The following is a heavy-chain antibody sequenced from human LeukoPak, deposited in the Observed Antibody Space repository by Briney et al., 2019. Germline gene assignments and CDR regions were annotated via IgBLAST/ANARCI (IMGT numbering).Heavy chain of an antibody. J-gene: IGHJ4*02. CDR3: AKDLYPLIVGALFDY. Sequence: GRSLRLSCAASGFTFSSYGMHWVRQAPGKGLEWVAVISYDGSNKYYADSVKGRFTISRDNSKNTLYLQMNSLRAEDKAVYYCAKDLYPLIVGALFDYWGQGTLVTVSS. CDR1: GFTFSSYG. D-gene: IGHD1-26*01. V-gene: IGHV3-30*18. CDR2: ISYDGSNK.